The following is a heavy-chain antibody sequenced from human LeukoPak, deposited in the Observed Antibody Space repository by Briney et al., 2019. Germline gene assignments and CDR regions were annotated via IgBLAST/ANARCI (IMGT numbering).Heavy chain of an antibody. CDR1: GFTFTSYA. CDR2: ISASGDST. V-gene: IGHV3-23*01. D-gene: IGHD6-19*01. Sequence: GGSLRLSCAASGFTFTSYALSWVRQTPGKGLEWVSAISASGDSTFYADSVRGQFNISRDNSKQTLSLQMDSLRVEDTAIYYCAKGQERSFLAYWGQGTLVTVSS. CDR3: AKGQERSFLAY. J-gene: IGHJ4*02.